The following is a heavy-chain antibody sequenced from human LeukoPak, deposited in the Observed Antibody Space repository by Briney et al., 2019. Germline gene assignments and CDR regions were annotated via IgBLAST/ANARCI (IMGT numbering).Heavy chain of an antibody. D-gene: IGHD3-16*01. J-gene: IGHJ6*02. V-gene: IGHV3-74*01. CDR2: IKSDGSRT. Sequence: GGSLRLSCAASGFTFSNYWVHWVRQAPEKGLVWVSGIKSDGSRTYYADSVKGRFTISRDNAKNSLYLQMSNLRAEDTAVYFCARGGGLDVWGQGATVTVSS. CDR3: ARGGGLDV. CDR1: GFTFSNYW.